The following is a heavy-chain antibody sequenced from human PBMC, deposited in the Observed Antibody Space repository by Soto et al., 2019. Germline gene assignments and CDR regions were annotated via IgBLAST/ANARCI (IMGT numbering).Heavy chain of an antibody. CDR3: AGSFKYGSGTFDAFDI. Sequence: SVNVSCKSSGGTFSSYSISWVRQAPGQGLEWMGGIIPIFGTTNYAEKFRGRVSITADESTSTAYVELSSLRSEDTAVYYCAGSFKYGSGTFDAFDIWGQGTMVTVS. D-gene: IGHD3-10*01. J-gene: IGHJ3*02. CDR1: GGTFSSYS. V-gene: IGHV1-69*13. CDR2: IIPIFGTT.